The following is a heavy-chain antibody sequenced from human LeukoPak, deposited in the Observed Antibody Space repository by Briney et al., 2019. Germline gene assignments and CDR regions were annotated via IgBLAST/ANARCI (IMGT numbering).Heavy chain of an antibody. CDR3: AKDIANHDAFDI. V-gene: IGHV3-48*04. Sequence: GGSLRLSCAASGFTFSSYTMNWVRQPPGKGLEWVSNIGTSSTTIYYADSVKGRFTISRDNAKNSLYLQMNSLRAEDTALYYCAKDIANHDAFDIWGQGTMVTVSS. CDR1: GFTFSSYT. D-gene: IGHD2-15*01. CDR2: IGTSSTTI. J-gene: IGHJ3*02.